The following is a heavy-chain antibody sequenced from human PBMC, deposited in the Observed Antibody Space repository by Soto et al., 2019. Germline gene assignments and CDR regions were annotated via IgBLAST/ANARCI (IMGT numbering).Heavy chain of an antibody. CDR2: IIPIFGTA. D-gene: IGHD3-10*01. CDR3: ARDVGRGLTMVRGFGY. Sequence: QVQLVQSGAEVKKPGSSVKVSCKASGGTFSSYAISWVRQAPGQGLEWMGGIIPIFGTANYARKFQGRVTITADESRSTAYMELSSLRSEDTAVYYCARDVGRGLTMVRGFGYWGQGTLVTVSS. CDR1: GGTFSSYA. J-gene: IGHJ4*02. V-gene: IGHV1-69*01.